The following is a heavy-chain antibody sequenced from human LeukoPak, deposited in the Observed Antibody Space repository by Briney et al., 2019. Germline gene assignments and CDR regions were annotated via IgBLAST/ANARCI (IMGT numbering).Heavy chain of an antibody. Sequence: SETLSLTCAVYGGSFSGYYWSWIRQPPGKGLEWIGEINHRGSTNYNPSLKSRVTISVDTSKNQFSLKLSSVTAAETAVYYCAGGPPLIGSSGYYPFDYWGQGTLVTVSS. J-gene: IGHJ4*02. V-gene: IGHV4-34*01. CDR1: GGSFSGYY. CDR2: INHRGST. D-gene: IGHD3-22*01. CDR3: AGGPPLIGSSGYYPFDY.